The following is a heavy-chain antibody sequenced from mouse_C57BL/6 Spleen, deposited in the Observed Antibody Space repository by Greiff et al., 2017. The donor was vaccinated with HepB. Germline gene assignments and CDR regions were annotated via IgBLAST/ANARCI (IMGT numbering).Heavy chain of an antibody. D-gene: IGHD1-1*01. J-gene: IGHJ1*03. V-gene: IGHV1-80*01. CDR1: GYAFSSYW. Sequence: VKLMESGAELVKPGASVKISCKASGYAFSSYWMNWVKQRPGKGLEWIGQIYPGDGDTNYNGKFKGKATLTADKSSSTAYMQLSSLTSEDSAVYFCARWGITTVEGWYFDVWGTGTTVTVSS. CDR3: ARWGITTVEGWYFDV. CDR2: IYPGDGDT.